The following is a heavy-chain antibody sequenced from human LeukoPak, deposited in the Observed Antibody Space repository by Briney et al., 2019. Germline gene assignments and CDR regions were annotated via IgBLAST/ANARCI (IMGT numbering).Heavy chain of an antibody. V-gene: IGHV7-4-1*02. CDR2: INTNTGNP. Sequence: ASVKVSCKASGYTFTSYAMNWVRQAPGQGLEWMGWINTNTGNPTYAQGFTGRFVFSLDTSVSTAYLQISSLKAEDTAVYYCARSGICSGGSCYVRSRVDPWGQGTLVTVSS. J-gene: IGHJ5*02. D-gene: IGHD2-15*01. CDR1: GYTFTSYA. CDR3: ARSGICSGGSCYVRSRVDP.